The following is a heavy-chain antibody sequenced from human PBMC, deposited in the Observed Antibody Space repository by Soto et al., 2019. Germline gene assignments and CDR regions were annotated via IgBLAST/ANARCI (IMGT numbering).Heavy chain of an antibody. CDR2: VRGDNGHT. V-gene: IGHV1-18*01. Sequence: QVQLVQSGAEVKKPGASVKVSCKASGYTFTTHGISWVRQVPGQGLEWMGWVRGDNGHTNYAQSLQGRVTMTTDTSTNTAYMELRSLRSVDTAVYYCARDVGYCRSGTCYREWFDPWGQGTLVTVSS. J-gene: IGHJ5*02. D-gene: IGHD2-15*01. CDR3: ARDVGYCRSGTCYREWFDP. CDR1: GYTFTTHG.